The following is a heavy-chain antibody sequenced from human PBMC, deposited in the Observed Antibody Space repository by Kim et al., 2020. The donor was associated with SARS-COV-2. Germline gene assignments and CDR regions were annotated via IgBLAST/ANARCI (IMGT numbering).Heavy chain of an antibody. J-gene: IGHJ4*02. CDR3: ARDLLVGAIVEGFDY. CDR2: ISYDGSNK. CDR1: GFTFSSYA. V-gene: IGHV3-30-3*01. D-gene: IGHD1-26*01. Sequence: GGSLRLSCAASGFTFSSYAMHWVRQAPGKGLEWVAVISYDGSNKYYADSVKGRFTISRDNSKNTLYLQMNSLRAEDTAVYYCARDLLVGAIVEGFDYWGQGTLVTVSS.